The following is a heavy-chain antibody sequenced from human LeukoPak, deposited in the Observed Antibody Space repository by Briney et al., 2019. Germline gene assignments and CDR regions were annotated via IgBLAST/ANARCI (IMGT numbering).Heavy chain of an antibody. CDR3: ARLRYFDGLLPGFDF. CDR1: GFTLSTHW. Sequence: GGSLRLSCAASGFTLSTHWMSWVRQAPGKGLEWVANIKPDGSEKYYVDSVKGRFTISRENAKNSLQLQMNSLRAEDTAVYYCARLRYFDGLLPGFDFWGQGTLVTVSS. V-gene: IGHV3-7*04. D-gene: IGHD3-9*01. J-gene: IGHJ4*02. CDR2: IKPDGSEK.